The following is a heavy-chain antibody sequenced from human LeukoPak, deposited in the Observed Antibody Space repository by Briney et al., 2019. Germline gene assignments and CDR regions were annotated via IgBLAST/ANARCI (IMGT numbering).Heavy chain of an antibody. CDR2: ISGSGGST. CDR1: GFTFSSFA. V-gene: IGHV3-23*01. CDR3: AKDRTVGASYWYFDL. Sequence: GGSLRLSCVASGFTFSSFAMSWVRQAPGKGLEWVSAISGSGGSTYYADSVKGRFTISRDSSKNTLFLHMNTLRAEDTAIYYCAKDRTVGASYWYFDLWGRGTLVTVSS. D-gene: IGHD1-26*01. J-gene: IGHJ2*01.